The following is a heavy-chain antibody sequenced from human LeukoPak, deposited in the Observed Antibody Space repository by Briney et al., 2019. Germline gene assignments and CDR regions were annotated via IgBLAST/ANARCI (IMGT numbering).Heavy chain of an antibody. J-gene: IGHJ4*02. Sequence: SETLSLTCAVYGGSFSGYYWSWIRQPPGKGLEWIGEINHSGSTNYNPSLKSRVTISVDTSKNQFSLKLSSVTAADTAVYYCARLWVGAKAGRSDYWGQGTLVTVSS. CDR3: ARLWVGAKAGRSDY. CDR1: GGSFSGYY. V-gene: IGHV4-34*01. D-gene: IGHD1-26*01. CDR2: INHSGST.